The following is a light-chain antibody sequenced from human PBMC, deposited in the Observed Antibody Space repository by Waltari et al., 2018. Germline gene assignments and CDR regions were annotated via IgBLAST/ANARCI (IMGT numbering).Light chain of an antibody. CDR1: NANIGAGFY. J-gene: IGLJ1*01. V-gene: IGLV1-40*01. CDR2: GNS. CDR3: QSYGSSLSGYV. Sequence: SVLTQPPPVSGAPGQRVTISCPGVNANIGAGFYVPWFQPLPGPAPRLLIYGNSYRPSGVPDRFSGSKSGTSASLAITGLQAEDEADYFCQSYGSSLSGYVFGTGTKVTVL.